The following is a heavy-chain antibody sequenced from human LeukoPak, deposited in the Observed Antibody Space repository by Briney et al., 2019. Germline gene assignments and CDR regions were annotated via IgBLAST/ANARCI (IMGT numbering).Heavy chain of an antibody. Sequence: GGSLRLSCAASGFTFSSYAMNWVRQAPGKGLEWVSVISGSGGTTYYADSVKGRFTISRDNSKNTLYLQMNSLRAEDTAVYHCATGRSCTTCYLPDYWGQGTLVTVSS. D-gene: IGHD2-2*01. V-gene: IGHV3-23*01. CDR1: GFTFSSYA. CDR2: ISGSGGTT. J-gene: IGHJ4*02. CDR3: ATGRSCTTCYLPDY.